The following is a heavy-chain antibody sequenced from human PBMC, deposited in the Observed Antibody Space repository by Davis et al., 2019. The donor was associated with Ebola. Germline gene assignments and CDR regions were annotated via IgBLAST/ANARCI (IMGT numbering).Heavy chain of an antibody. CDR3: ARGDIVATIISDYYYGMDV. CDR2: INHSGST. Sequence: SETLSLTCTVSGGSISSYYWSWIRQPPGKGLEWIGEINHSGSTNYNPSLKSRVTISVDTSKNQFSLKLSSVTAADTAVYYCARGDIVATIISDYYYGMDVWGQGTTVTVSS. D-gene: IGHD5-12*01. CDR1: GGSISSYY. V-gene: IGHV4-34*01. J-gene: IGHJ6*02.